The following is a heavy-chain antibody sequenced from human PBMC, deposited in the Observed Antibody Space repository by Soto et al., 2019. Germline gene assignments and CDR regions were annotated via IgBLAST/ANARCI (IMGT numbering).Heavy chain of an antibody. CDR1: GGSISSYY. CDR3: AREGNYYYGSGSYYYPRFGMDV. CDR2: IYYSGST. D-gene: IGHD3-10*01. V-gene: IGHV4-59*01. J-gene: IGHJ6*02. Sequence: SETLSLTCAVSGGSISSYYWSWIRQPPGKGLEWIGYIYYSGSTNYNPSLKSRVTISVDTSKNQFSLKLSSVTAADTAVYYCAREGNYYYGSGSYYYPRFGMDVWGQGTTVTVSS.